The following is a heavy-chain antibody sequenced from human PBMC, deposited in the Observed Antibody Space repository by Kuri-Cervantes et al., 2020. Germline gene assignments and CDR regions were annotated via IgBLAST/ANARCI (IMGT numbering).Heavy chain of an antibody. CDR2: INTNTGNP. J-gene: IGHJ6*02. D-gene: IGHD3-10*01. Sequence: ASVKVSCKASGYTSTSYAMNWVRQAPGQGLEWMGWINTNTGNPTYAQGFTGRFVFSLDTSVSTAYLQISSLKAEDTAVYYCARGATNYGSGSYDYYYGMDVWGQGTTVTVSS. CDR1: GYTSTSYA. V-gene: IGHV7-4-1*02. CDR3: ARGATNYGSGSYDYYYGMDV.